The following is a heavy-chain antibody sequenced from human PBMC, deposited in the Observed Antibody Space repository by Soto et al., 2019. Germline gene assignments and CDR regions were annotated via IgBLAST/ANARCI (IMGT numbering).Heavy chain of an antibody. CDR1: GGSISSGGYS. D-gene: IGHD6-19*01. V-gene: IGHV4-30-2*01. J-gene: IGHJ4*02. CDR3: ASAGVLGAVAADY. CDR2: IYHSGST. Sequence: QLQLPESGSGLVKPSQTLSLTCAVSGGSISSGGYSWSWIRQPPGKGLEWIGYIYHSGSTYYNPSLKSRVTISVDRSKNQFSLKLSSVTAADTAVYDGASAGVLGAVAADYWGQGTPVTVSS.